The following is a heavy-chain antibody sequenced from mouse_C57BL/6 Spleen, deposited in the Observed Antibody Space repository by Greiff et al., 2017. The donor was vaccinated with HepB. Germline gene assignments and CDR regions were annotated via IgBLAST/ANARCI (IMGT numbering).Heavy chain of an antibody. CDR3: ARATPVDAMDY. Sequence: VQLKESGPVLVKPGASVKMSCKASGYTFTDYYMNWVKQSHGKSLEWIGVINPYNGGTSYNQKFKGKATLTVDKSSSTAYMELNSLTSEDSAVYYCARATPVDAMDYWGQGTSVTVSS. D-gene: IGHD1-1*01. CDR1: GYTFTDYY. CDR2: INPYNGGT. J-gene: IGHJ4*01. V-gene: IGHV1-19*01.